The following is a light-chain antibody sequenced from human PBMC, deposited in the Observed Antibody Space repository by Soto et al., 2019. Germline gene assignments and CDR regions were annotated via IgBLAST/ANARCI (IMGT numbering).Light chain of an antibody. Sequence: ELEMTQVPAALSVSPGEGATLSCRASQSVSSNYLAWYQQKPGQAPRLLIYGASSRATGIPDRFSGSGSGTDFTLTIRRLEPEDFAVYYCQQYGSSYPWTFGQGTKVDIK. CDR3: QQYGSSYPWT. V-gene: IGKV3-20*01. CDR1: QSVSSNY. J-gene: IGKJ1*01. CDR2: GAS.